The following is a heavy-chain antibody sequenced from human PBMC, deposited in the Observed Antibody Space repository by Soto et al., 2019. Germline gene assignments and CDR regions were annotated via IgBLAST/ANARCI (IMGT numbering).Heavy chain of an antibody. V-gene: IGHV3-21*01. D-gene: IGHD3-3*01. CDR3: ARDQTIFGVVIIPSYGMDV. CDR2: ISSSSSYI. CDR1: GFTFSSYS. Sequence: PGGSLRLSCAASGFTFSSYSMNWVRQAPGKGLEWVSSISSSSSYIYYADSVKGRFTISRDNAKNSLYLQMNSLRAEDTAVYYCARDQTIFGVVIIPSYGMDVWGQGNTVTVSS. J-gene: IGHJ6*02.